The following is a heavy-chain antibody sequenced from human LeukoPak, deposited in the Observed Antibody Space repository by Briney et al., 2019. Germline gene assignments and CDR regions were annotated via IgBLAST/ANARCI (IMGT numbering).Heavy chain of an antibody. Sequence: PSETLSLTCTVSGGSISSYYWSWIRQPPAKGLEWIGYIYYSGSTNYNPSLKSRVTISVDTSKNQFSLKLSSVTAADTAVYYCARDDPYSSSWYGNSYYYMDVWGKGTSVTVSS. CDR2: IYYSGST. CDR1: GGSISSYY. CDR3: ARDDPYSSSWYGNSYYYMDV. V-gene: IGHV4-59*01. D-gene: IGHD6-13*01. J-gene: IGHJ6*03.